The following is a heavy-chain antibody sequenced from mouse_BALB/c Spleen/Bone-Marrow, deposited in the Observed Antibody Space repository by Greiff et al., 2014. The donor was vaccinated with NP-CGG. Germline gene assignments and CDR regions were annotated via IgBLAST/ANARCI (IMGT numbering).Heavy chain of an antibody. CDR3: TRWYYGNYFDY. V-gene: IGHV1S81*02. CDR2: INPSNGGT. CDR1: GYTFTSYY. Sequence: QVQLQQSGAELVEPGASVKLSCKASGYTFTSYYMYWVKQGPGQGLEWIGEINPSNGGTNFNEKFKSKATLTVDKSSSTAYMQLSSLTSEDSAVYYCTRWYYGNYFDYWGQGTTLTVSS. J-gene: IGHJ2*01. D-gene: IGHD2-1*01.